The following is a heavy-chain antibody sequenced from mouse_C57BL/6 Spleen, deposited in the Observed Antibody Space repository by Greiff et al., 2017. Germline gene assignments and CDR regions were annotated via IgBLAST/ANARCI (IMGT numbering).Heavy chain of an antibody. J-gene: IGHJ2*01. CDR3: ARDGNSMFDY. D-gene: IGHD2-1*01. CDR2: INPGSGGT. CDR1: GYAFTNYL. V-gene: IGHV1-54*01. Sequence: QVQLQQSGAELVRPGPSVKVSCKASGYAFTNYLIEWVKQRPGQGLEWIGVINPGSGGTNYNEKFKGKATLTADKSSSTAYMQLSSLTSEDSAVYFCARDGNSMFDYWGQGTTLTVSS.